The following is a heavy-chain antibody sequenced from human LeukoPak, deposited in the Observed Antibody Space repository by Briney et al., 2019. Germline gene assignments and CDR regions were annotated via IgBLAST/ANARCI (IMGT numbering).Heavy chain of an antibody. Sequence: ASVKVSCKASGYIFTHSYIHWVRQAPGQGLDWMGLINPSGGSTSYAREFQGRVAMTRDTSTSTIYMELSSLRSEDTAVYYCAKAPPQMTTVNPPAGYFDYWGQGTLVTVSS. D-gene: IGHD4-11*01. CDR1: GYIFTHSY. CDR3: AKAPPQMTTVNPPAGYFDY. V-gene: IGHV1-46*01. J-gene: IGHJ4*02. CDR2: INPSGGST.